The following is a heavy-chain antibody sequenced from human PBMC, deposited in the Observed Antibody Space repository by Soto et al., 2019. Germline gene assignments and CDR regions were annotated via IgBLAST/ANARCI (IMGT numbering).Heavy chain of an antibody. Sequence: QVQLVESGGGVVQPGRSLRLSCTASGFTFSSYGMHWIRQAPGKGLEWVAVISFAGNHKYFADSVKGRFTISRDNSKNTLYLQMNSLRAEDTAVYYCAKDRLPDYYASSGLDHWGQGTLVTVSS. CDR3: AKDRLPDYYASSGLDH. CDR1: GFTFSSYG. V-gene: IGHV3-30*18. J-gene: IGHJ4*02. CDR2: ISFAGNHK. D-gene: IGHD3-22*01.